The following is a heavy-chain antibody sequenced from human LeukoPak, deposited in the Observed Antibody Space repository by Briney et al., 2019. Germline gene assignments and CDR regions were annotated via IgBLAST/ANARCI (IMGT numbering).Heavy chain of an antibody. V-gene: IGHV3-21*01. Sequence: PGGSLRLSCAASGFTFSSYSMNWVRQAPGKGLEWVSSISTSSSYIYYADSVRGRFTISRDNARNSLYLQMNTLRAEDTAVYSCARGADGVSSNSRGWFDPWGQGTLVTVSS. J-gene: IGHJ5*02. CDR1: GFTFSSYS. CDR2: ISTSSSYI. D-gene: IGHD2-15*01. CDR3: ARGADGVSSNSRGWFDP.